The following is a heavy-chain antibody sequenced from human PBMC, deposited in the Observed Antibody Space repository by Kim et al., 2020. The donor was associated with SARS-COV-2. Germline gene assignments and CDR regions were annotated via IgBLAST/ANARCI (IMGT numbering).Heavy chain of an antibody. J-gene: IGHJ4*02. CDR2: ISGSGGST. CDR1: GFTFSSYA. Sequence: GGSLRLSCAASGFTFSSYAMSWVRQAPGKGLEWVSAISGSGGSTYYADSVKGRFTISRDNSKNTLYLQMNSLRAEDTAVYYCAKSPPGLITFGGVPFPYWGQGTLVTVSS. D-gene: IGHD3-16*01. V-gene: IGHV3-23*01. CDR3: AKSPPGLITFGGVPFPY.